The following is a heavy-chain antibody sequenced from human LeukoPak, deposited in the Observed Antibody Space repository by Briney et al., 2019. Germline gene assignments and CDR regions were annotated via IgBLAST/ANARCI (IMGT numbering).Heavy chain of an antibody. D-gene: IGHD3-3*01. CDR2: IYHSGST. CDR1: GGSISSGGYS. J-gene: IGHJ3*02. CDR3: ARETYYDFWSGYYTGAFDI. V-gene: IGHV4-30-2*01. Sequence: PSQTLSLTCAVSGGSISSGGYSWSWIRQPPGKGLEWIVYIYHSGSTYYNPSLKSRVTISVDRSKNQFSLKLSSVTAADTAVYYCARETYYDFWSGYYTGAFDIWGQGTMVTVSS.